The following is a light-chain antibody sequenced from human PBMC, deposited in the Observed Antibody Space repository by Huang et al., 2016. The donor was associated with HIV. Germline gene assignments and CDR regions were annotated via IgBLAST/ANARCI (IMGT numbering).Light chain of an antibody. Sequence: EIVLTQSPGTLSLSPWERATLSCRASQSVSSSYLAWYQQTPGQAPRLLFYGASSRATGSTERFSGSGAGTDFTLTISRLEPEDCAVYYCQQYDSSPWTFGQGTKVEIK. V-gene: IGKV3-20*01. CDR2: GAS. CDR3: QQYDSSPWT. CDR1: QSVSSSY. J-gene: IGKJ1*01.